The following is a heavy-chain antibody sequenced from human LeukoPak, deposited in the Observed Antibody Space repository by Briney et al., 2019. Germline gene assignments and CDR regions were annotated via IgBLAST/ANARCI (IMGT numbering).Heavy chain of an antibody. CDR2: ISAYNGNT. CDR3: ARYDSRGYYYGFFDY. CDR1: GYTFTSFG. D-gene: IGHD3-22*01. V-gene: IGHV1-18*01. Sequence: ASVKVSCKASGYTFTSFGVSWGRQAPGQGLEWMEWISAYNGNTNYAQKLQGRLTMTTDTSTSTAYMELRSLRSDDTAVYYCARYDSRGYYYGFFDYWGQGTLVTVSS. J-gene: IGHJ4*02.